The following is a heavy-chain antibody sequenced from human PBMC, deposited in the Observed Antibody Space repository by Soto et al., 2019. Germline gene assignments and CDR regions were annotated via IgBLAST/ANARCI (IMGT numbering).Heavy chain of an antibody. V-gene: IGHV5-51*01. CDR3: ARYYDSSGYPVGGAFDI. Sequence: GESLKISCKGFGYSFTSYWIGWARQMPGKGLEWMGIIYPGDPDIKYTPAFQGQVTISADKSISTAYLQWSSLKASDTAMYYCARYYDSSGYPVGGAFDIWGQGTMVTVSS. D-gene: IGHD3-22*01. J-gene: IGHJ3*02. CDR2: IYPGDPDI. CDR1: GYSFTSYW.